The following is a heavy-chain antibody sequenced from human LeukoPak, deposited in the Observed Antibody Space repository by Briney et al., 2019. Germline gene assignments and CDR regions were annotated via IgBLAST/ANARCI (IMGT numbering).Heavy chain of an antibody. V-gene: IGHV1-18*01. D-gene: IGHD3-3*01. CDR3: ARDSLSSRYDFWSGYWVY. CDR1: GYTFTSYG. J-gene: IGHJ4*02. Sequence: ASVKVSCKASGYTFTSYGISWVRQAPGQGLEWMGWISAYNGNTNYAQKLQGRVTMTPDTSTSTAYMELRSLRSDDTAVYYCARDSLSSRYDFWSGYWVYWGQGTLVTVSS. CDR2: ISAYNGNT.